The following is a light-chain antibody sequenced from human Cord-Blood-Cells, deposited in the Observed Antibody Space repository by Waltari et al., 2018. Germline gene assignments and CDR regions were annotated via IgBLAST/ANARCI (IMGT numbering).Light chain of an antibody. Sequence: DIQMTQSPSTLSASVGERVTTTCRTSQSISSWLAWYQQKPGKAPKLLIYDASSLESGVPSRFSGSGSGTEFTLTISSLQPDDFATYYCQQYNSYPYTFGQGTKLEIK. J-gene: IGKJ2*01. CDR3: QQYNSYPYT. CDR1: QSISSW. CDR2: DAS. V-gene: IGKV1-5*01.